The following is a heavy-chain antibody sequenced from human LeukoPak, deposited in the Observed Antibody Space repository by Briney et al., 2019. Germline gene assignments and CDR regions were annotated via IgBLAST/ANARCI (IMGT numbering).Heavy chain of an antibody. Sequence: GRSLRPSCAASGFTFDDYAMHWVRQAPGKGLEWVSGISWNSGSIGYADSVKGRFTISRDNAKNSLYLQMNSLRAEDTALYYCAKDSSGYYASGAFDIWGQGTMVTVSS. CDR3: AKDSSGYYASGAFDI. J-gene: IGHJ3*02. CDR2: ISWNSGSI. D-gene: IGHD3-22*01. V-gene: IGHV3-9*01. CDR1: GFTFDDYA.